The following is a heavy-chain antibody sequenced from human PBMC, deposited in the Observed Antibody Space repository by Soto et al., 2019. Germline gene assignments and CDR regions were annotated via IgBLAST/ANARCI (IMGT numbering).Heavy chain of an antibody. CDR2: LSDSGGNT. J-gene: IGHJ5*01. CDR1: GFTFSKVA. CDR3: AKDQGCERVVREPLDS. Sequence: RLSCVASGFTFSKVAMSWVRQAPGKGLEWVSGLSDSGGNTYYADSVKGRFTISRDNSKNMLYLQMSGLRVDDTAVYYCAKDQGCERVVREPLDSWGQGTMVTVSS. V-gene: IGHV3-23*01. D-gene: IGHD3-3*01.